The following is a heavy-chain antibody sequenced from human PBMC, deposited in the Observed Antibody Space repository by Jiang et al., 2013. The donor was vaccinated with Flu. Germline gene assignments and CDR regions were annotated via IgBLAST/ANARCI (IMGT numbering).Heavy chain of an antibody. D-gene: IGHD6-13*01. Sequence: FTISRDNSKNTLYLQMNSLRAEDTAVYYCARVHSSSWYFGYWGQGTLVTVSS. J-gene: IGHJ4*02. CDR3: ARVHSSSWYFGY. V-gene: IGHV3-30*01.